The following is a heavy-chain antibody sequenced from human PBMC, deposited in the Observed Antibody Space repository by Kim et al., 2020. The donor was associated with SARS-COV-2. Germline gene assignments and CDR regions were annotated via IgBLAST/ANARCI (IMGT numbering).Heavy chain of an antibody. CDR3: ARDPREPHRYCSSTSCYWPLSPTPRSGGMDV. D-gene: IGHD2-2*01. CDR1: GGTFSSYA. CDR2: IIPIFGTA. Sequence: SVKVSCKASGGTFSSYAISWVRQAPGQGLEWMGGIIPIFGTANYAQKFQGRVTITADESMSTAYMELSSLRSEDTAVYYCARDPREPHRYCSSTSCYWPLSPTPRSGGMDVWGQGTTVTVSS. J-gene: IGHJ6*02. V-gene: IGHV1-69*13.